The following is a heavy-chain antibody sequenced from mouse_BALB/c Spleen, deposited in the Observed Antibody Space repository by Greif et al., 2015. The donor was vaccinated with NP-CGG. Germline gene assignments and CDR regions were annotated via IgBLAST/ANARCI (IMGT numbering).Heavy chain of an antibody. Sequence: EVQVVESGGGLVQPGGSLKLSCAASGFTFSSYGMSWVRQTPDKRLELVATINSNGGSTYYPDSVKGRFTISRDNAKNTLYLQMIRLKSEDTAMYYCARDRKYFDVWGAGTTVTVSS. V-gene: IGHV5-6-3*01. J-gene: IGHJ1*01. CDR3: ARDRKYFDV. CDR1: GFTFSSYG. CDR2: INSNGGST.